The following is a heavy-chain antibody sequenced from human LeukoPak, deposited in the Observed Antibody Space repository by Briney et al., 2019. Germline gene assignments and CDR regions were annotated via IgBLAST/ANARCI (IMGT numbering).Heavy chain of an antibody. CDR3: GKGRSYLSLLTYFDY. CDR2: ISGSGGST. CDR1: GFTFSSYA. J-gene: IGHJ4*02. D-gene: IGHD1-26*01. V-gene: IGHV3-23*01. Sequence: GGSLRLSCAASGFTFSSYAMSWVRQAPGKGLEWVSAISGSGGSTYYADSVKGRFTISRDNSKNTLYLQMNSLRAEDTAVYYCGKGRSYLSLLTYFDYWGQGTLVTVSS.